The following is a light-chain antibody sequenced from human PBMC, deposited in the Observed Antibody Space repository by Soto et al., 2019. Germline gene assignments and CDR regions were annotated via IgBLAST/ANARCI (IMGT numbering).Light chain of an antibody. Sequence: QSALTQPASVSGSPGQSITISCTGTSSDVGGYNYVSWYQHHPGKAPKLMIYEVSNRPSGVSHRFSGSKSGNTASLTISGLQDEDEADYYCSSYTSSSPDVFGTWTKVTVL. CDR2: EVS. CDR1: SSDVGGYNY. CDR3: SSYTSSSPDV. V-gene: IGLV2-14*01. J-gene: IGLJ1*01.